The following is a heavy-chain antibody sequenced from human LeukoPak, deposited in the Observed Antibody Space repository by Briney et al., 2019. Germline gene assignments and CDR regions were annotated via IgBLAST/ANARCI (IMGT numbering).Heavy chain of an antibody. V-gene: IGHV4-59*01. J-gene: IGHJ4*02. Sequence: SETLSLTCTVSGGSLSTYYWSWIRQPPGKGLEWIGYVSYSGSPNYNPSLKSRVTISVDTSKNQFSLKLSSVTAADTAVYYCARRFGSGDLFDNWGQGTQVTVSS. D-gene: IGHD2-21*02. CDR1: GGSLSTYY. CDR2: VSYSGSP. CDR3: ARRFGSGDLFDN.